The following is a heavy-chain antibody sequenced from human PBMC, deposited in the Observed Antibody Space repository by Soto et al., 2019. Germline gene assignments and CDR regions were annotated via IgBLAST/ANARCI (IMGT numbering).Heavy chain of an antibody. Sequence: SETLSLTCAVYGGSFGGYYWSWIRQPPGKGLEWIGEINHSGSTNYNPSLKSRVTISVDTSKNQFSLKLSSVTAADTAVYYCARGSINYDFWSGYGPYFDYWGQGTLVTVSS. J-gene: IGHJ4*02. V-gene: IGHV4-34*01. D-gene: IGHD3-3*01. CDR3: ARGSINYDFWSGYGPYFDY. CDR2: INHSGST. CDR1: GGSFGGYY.